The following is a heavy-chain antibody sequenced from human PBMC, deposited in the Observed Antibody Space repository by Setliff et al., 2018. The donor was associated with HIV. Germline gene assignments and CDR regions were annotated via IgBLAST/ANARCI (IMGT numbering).Heavy chain of an antibody. CDR1: GGSISSSSFY. J-gene: IGHJ4*02. Sequence: SETLSLTCAVSGGSISSSSFYWAWIRQPPGKGLEWIGSVYYSGSTYYNPSLRSRVTLSVDTSQNQFSLRLNSVTSADTAVYYCARGLYGSGSFFFDSWGRGTLVTVSS. CDR3: ARGLYGSGSFFFDS. CDR2: VYYSGST. D-gene: IGHD3-10*01. V-gene: IGHV4-39*07.